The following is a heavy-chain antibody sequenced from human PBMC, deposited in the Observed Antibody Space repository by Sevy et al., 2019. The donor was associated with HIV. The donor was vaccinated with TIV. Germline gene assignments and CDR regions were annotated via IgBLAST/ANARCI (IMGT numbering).Heavy chain of an antibody. CDR3: ATHAGIAAAGRVFDY. V-gene: IGHV3-72*01. Sequence: GGSLRLSCAASGFSISDHYMEWVRQAPGKGLEWVGRTRNKADSYTTEYAASVKGRFTISRDDSKNSLYLQMNSLKAEDTADYYCATHAGIAAAGRVFDYWGQGTLVTVSS. CDR1: GFSISDHY. D-gene: IGHD6-13*01. J-gene: IGHJ4*02. CDR2: TRNKADSYTT.